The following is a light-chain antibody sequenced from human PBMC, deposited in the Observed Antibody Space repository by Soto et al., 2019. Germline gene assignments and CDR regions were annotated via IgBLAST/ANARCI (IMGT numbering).Light chain of an antibody. CDR2: GAS. CDR3: QQYGSSPTT. CDR1: QSVSSNN. J-gene: IGKJ1*01. V-gene: IGKV3-20*01. Sequence: EIVLTQSPGTLSLSPGERATLSCRASQSVSSNNLAWYQQRPGQAPRVVIYGASTRATGIPDRFSGSGSGTDFTLTISRLEPEDFAVYFCQQYGSSPTTFGQGTKVDIK.